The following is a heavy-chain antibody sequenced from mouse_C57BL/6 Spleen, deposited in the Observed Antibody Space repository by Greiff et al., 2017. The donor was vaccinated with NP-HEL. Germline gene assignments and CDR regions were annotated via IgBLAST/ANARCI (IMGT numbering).Heavy chain of an antibody. D-gene: IGHD1-1*01. CDR2: INPYNGGT. Sequence: EVQLQQSGPVLVKPGASVKMSCKASGYTFTDYYMNWVKQSHGKSLEWIGVINPYNGGTSYNQKFKGKATLTVDKSSSTAYMELNSLTSEDSAVYYCARSRGTVVADAMDYWGQGTSVTVSS. V-gene: IGHV1-19*01. CDR1: GYTFTDYY. J-gene: IGHJ4*01. CDR3: ARSRGTVVADAMDY.